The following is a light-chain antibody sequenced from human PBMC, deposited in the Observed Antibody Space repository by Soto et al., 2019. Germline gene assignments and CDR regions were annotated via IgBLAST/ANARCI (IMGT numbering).Light chain of an antibody. J-gene: IGKJ1*01. V-gene: IGKV3-20*01. Sequence: EIVLTQSPGTLSLSPGERATLSCRASQSVSSSYLAWYQQKPGQAPRLLIYGASSRATGIPDRFSGSGSGTDFTLTISRLEPEDFAVYYYQQYGSSPPWTFGQGTKV. CDR2: GAS. CDR1: QSVSSSY. CDR3: QQYGSSPPWT.